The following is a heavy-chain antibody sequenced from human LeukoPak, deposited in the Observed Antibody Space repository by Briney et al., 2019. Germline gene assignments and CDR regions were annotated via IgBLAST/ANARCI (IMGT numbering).Heavy chain of an antibody. Sequence: GESLKISCKGSGYSFTSYWIGWVRQMPGKGLEWMGIIYPGDSDTRYSPSFQGQVTISADKSISTAYLQWSSLKASDTAMYYCATSGLNIGYCSGGSCYPGSFDAFDIWGQGTMVTVSS. D-gene: IGHD2-15*01. CDR3: ATSGLNIGYCSGGSCYPGSFDAFDI. V-gene: IGHV5-51*01. CDR1: GYSFTSYW. J-gene: IGHJ3*02. CDR2: IYPGDSDT.